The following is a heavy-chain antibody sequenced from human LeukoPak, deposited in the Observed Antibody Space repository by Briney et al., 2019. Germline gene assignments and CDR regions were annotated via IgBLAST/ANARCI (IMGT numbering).Heavy chain of an antibody. CDR2: IWYDGSNK. V-gene: IGHV3-33*01. D-gene: IGHD6-19*01. J-gene: IGHJ5*02. CDR3: ARDPEYGGGA. CDR1: GFTFSSYG. Sequence: GGSLRLSCAASGFTFSSYGMHWVRQAPGKGLEWVVVIWYDGSNKYYVDSVKGRFTISRDNAKNSLYLQMNSLRAEDTAVYYCARDPEYGGGAWGQGTLVTVSS.